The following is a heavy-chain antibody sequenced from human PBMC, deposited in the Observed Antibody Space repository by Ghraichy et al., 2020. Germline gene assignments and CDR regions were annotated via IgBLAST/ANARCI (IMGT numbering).Heavy chain of an antibody. CDR1: GGSISSYY. Sequence: SETLSLTCTVSGGSISSYYWSWIRQPPGKGLEWIGYIYYSGSTNYNPSLKSRVTISLDTSKNQFSLKLSSVTAADTAVYYCARSWYSGSRKLTFIDSWGQGTLVTVSS. J-gene: IGHJ4*02. D-gene: IGHD1-26*01. CDR2: IYYSGST. CDR3: ARSWYSGSRKLTFIDS. V-gene: IGHV4-59*08.